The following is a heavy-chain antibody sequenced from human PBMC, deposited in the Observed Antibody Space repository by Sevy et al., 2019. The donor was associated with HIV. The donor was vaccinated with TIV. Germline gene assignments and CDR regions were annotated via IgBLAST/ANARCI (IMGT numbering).Heavy chain of an antibody. D-gene: IGHD2-8*01. CDR1: GFTFTYAW. CDR3: ATDPIIVLLVTDGMDV. Sequence: EGSLRLSCAASGFTFTYAWMSWVRQAPGKGLEWVGRIKSRPDGGTTDYAATVKGRFTISRDDSKNTLYLQMNSLKTEDSAVYYCATDPIIVLLVTDGMDVWGQGTTVTVSS. J-gene: IGHJ6*02. CDR2: IKSRPDGGTT. V-gene: IGHV3-15*01.